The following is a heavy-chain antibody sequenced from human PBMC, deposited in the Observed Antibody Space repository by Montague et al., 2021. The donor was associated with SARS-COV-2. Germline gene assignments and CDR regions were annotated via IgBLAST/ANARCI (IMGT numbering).Heavy chain of an antibody. V-gene: IGHV2-70*11. CDR2: IDWDDDK. CDR3: ARRTYDILTGYDYGMDV. J-gene: IGHJ6*02. CDR1: GFSLSTSGMC. D-gene: IGHD3-9*01. Sequence: PVLVKPTQTLTLTCTFSGFSLSTSGMCVSWIRQPPGKALEWLARIDWDDDKYYSTSLKTRLTISKDTSKNQVVLTITNMDPVDTATYYCARRTYDILTGYDYGMDVWGQETTVTVSS.